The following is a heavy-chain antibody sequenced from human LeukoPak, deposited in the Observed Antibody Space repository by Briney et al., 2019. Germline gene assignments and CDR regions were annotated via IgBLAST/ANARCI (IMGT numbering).Heavy chain of an antibody. V-gene: IGHV3-23*01. CDR1: GFTFSSYG. J-gene: IGHJ4*02. CDR2: ISGSGGST. Sequence: PGGSLRLSCAASGFTFSSYGMSWVRQAPGKGLEWVSAISGSGGSTYYADSVKGRFTISRDNSKNTLYLQMNSLRAEDTAVYYCAREDDYGDAVGPRFDYWGQGTLVTVSS. D-gene: IGHD4-17*01. CDR3: AREDDYGDAVGPRFDY.